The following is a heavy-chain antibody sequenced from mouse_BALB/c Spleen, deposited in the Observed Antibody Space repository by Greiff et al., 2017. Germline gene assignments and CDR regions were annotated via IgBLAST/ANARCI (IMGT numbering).Heavy chain of an antibody. J-gene: IGHJ3*01. CDR3: ARNYGSSTWFAY. V-gene: IGHV3-8*02. CDR1: GDSITSGY. Sequence: VQLKESGPSLVKPSQTLSLTCSVTGDSITSGYWNWIRKFPGNKLEYMGYISYSGSTYYNPSLKSRISITRDTSKNQYYLQLNSVTTEDTATYYCARNYGSSTWFAYWGQGTLVTVSA. D-gene: IGHD1-1*01. CDR2: ISYSGST.